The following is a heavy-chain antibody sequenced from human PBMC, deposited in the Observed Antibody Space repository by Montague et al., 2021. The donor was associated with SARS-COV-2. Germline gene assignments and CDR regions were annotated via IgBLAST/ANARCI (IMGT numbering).Heavy chain of an antibody. V-gene: IGHV3-74*03. J-gene: IGHJ4*02. D-gene: IGHD2-15*01. CDR2: ITHTGSGP. Sequence: SLRLSCAASGFSFSSACMHWVRQAAGTGSPWIARITHTGSGPKSAASAKGRFSASRDNAIKTQYLHMTSLRVEDTAVYYCARDMAAIGYPDWASFDYWGQGVLVTVSS. CDR3: ARDMAAIGYPDWASFDY. CDR1: GFSFSSAC.